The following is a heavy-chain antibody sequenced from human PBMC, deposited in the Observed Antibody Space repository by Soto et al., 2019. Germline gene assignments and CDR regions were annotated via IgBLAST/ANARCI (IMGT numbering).Heavy chain of an antibody. CDR1: GFTFSSYE. CDR2: ISSSGSTI. CDR3: ARDWGPCPSYGLDY. Sequence: EVQLVESGGGLVQPGGSLRLSCAASGFTFSSYEMNWVRQAPGKGLEWVSYISSSGSTIYYADSVKGRFTISRDNAKNSLYLQMNSLSAEDTAVYYCARDWGPCPSYGLDYWGQGTLVTVSS. D-gene: IGHD5-18*01. J-gene: IGHJ4*02. V-gene: IGHV3-48*03.